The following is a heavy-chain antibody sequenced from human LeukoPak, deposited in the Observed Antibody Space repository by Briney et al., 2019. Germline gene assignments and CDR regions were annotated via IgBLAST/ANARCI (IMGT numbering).Heavy chain of an antibody. J-gene: IGHJ4*02. CDR1: GGTFSSYA. CDR3: AIGDYDISTGPFDY. CDR2: IIPIFGTA. D-gene: IGHD3-9*01. Sequence: SVKVSCKACGGTFSSYAFSWVGPARGQGVAWMGVIIPIFGTANYAQKFQGRVTITADESTSTAYMELSSLRSEDTAVYYCAIGDYDISTGPFDYWGQGTLVTVSS. V-gene: IGHV1-69*01.